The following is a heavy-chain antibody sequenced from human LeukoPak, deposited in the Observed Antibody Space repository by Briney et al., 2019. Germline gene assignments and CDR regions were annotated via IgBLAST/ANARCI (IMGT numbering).Heavy chain of an antibody. Sequence: SETLSLTCAVYGGSFSGYYWSWIRQPPGKGLEWIGEINHSGSTNYNPSLKSRVTISVDTSKNQFSLKLSSVTAADTAVYYCARKKDHVLRYFDWLLPTPHFDYWGQGTLVTVSS. CDR3: ARKKDHVLRYFDWLLPTPHFDY. CDR1: GGSFSGYY. J-gene: IGHJ4*02. CDR2: INHSGST. V-gene: IGHV4-34*01. D-gene: IGHD3-9*01.